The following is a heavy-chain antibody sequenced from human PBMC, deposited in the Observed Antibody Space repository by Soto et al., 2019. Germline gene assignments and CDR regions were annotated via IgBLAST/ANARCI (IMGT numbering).Heavy chain of an antibody. V-gene: IGHV5-51*01. CDR1: GYSFTSYL. Sequence: GESLKISCKGSGYSFTSYLIVWVRQMPGKGLEWMGIIFPGDSDTTYSPSFQGQVTISADKSISTAYLQMNSLRAEDTAVFYCARDQGELINYDILTGYYKGVLDYWGQGTLVTVSS. CDR2: IFPGDSDT. J-gene: IGHJ4*02. CDR3: ARDQGELINYDILTGYYKGVLDY. D-gene: IGHD3-9*01.